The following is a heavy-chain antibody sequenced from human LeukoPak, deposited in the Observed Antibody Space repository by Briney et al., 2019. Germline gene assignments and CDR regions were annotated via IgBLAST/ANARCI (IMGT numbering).Heavy chain of an antibody. CDR3: ARDRYYYGSGRNFDY. J-gene: IGHJ4*02. CDR2: INHSGST. CDR1: GGSFSGYY. D-gene: IGHD3-10*01. Sequence: SETLSLTCAVYGGSFSGYYWSWIRQPPGKGLEWIGEINHSGSTNYNPSLKSRVTISVDTSKNQFSLKLSSVTAADTAVYYCARDRYYYGSGRNFDYWGQGTLVTVSS. V-gene: IGHV4-34*01.